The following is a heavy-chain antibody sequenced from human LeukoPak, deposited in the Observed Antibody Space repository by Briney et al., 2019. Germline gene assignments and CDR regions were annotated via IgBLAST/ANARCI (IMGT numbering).Heavy chain of an antibody. D-gene: IGHD3-10*02. CDR2: IIPIFGTA. V-gene: IGHV1-69*13. Sequence: AASVKVSCKASGYTFTSYGISWVRQAPGQGLEWMGGIIPIFGTANYAQKFQGRVTITADESTSTAYMELSSLRSEDTAVYYCAELGITMIGGVWGKGTTVTISS. J-gene: IGHJ6*04. CDR3: AELGITMIGGV. CDR1: GYTFTSYG.